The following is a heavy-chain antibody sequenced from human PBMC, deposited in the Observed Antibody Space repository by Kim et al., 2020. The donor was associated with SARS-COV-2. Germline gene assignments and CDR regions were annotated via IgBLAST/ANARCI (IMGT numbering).Heavy chain of an antibody. CDR3: AKDDPPLYSSGWYPSDY. CDR2: ISYDGSNK. D-gene: IGHD6-19*01. Sequence: GGSLRLSCAASGFTFSSYGMHWVRQAPGKGLEWVAVISYDGSNKYYADSVKGRFTISRDNSKNTLYLQMNSLRAEDTAVYYCAKDDPPLYSSGWYPSDYWGQGTLVTVSS. CDR1: GFTFSSYG. V-gene: IGHV3-30*18. J-gene: IGHJ4*02.